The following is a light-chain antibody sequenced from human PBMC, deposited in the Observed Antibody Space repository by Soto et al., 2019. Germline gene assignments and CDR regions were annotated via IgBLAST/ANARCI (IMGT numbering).Light chain of an antibody. J-gene: IGKJ5*01. CDR1: QSLNRTY. V-gene: IGKV3-20*01. CDR2: DAS. CDR3: QQYEISPPIT. Sequence: EMLLTQAPGTWCSSRAERATLSCRAIQSLNRTYLAWYQQKPGQAPRLLIYDASRRATDIPDRFSGSASGTHFTLTISRLEPEDYAMYYCQQYEISPPITFGQGTRLEIK.